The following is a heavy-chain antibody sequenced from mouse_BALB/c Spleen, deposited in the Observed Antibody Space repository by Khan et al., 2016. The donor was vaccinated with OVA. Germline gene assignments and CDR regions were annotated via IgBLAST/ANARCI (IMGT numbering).Heavy chain of an antibody. CDR3: ARNYGGDFDC. Sequence: EVQLQESGPGLVKPSQSLSLTCTVSGFSITSDYAWNWIRQFPGNKLEWMGFISYSGNTNYNPSLKSRISITRDTSKNQFFLQLNSVTTGDTATYYCARNYGGDFDCWGQGTTLTVSS. J-gene: IGHJ2*01. V-gene: IGHV3-2*02. D-gene: IGHD1-1*02. CDR2: ISYSGNT. CDR1: GFSITSDYA.